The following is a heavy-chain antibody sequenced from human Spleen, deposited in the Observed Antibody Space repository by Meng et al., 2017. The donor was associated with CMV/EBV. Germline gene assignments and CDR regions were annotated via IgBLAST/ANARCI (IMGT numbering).Heavy chain of an antibody. D-gene: IGHD4-11*01. CDR2: IYYSGST. Sequence: SGGSVSSGSYYWGWIRQPPGKGLEWIGSIYYSGSTYYNPSLKSRVTISVDTSKNQFSLKLSSVTAADTAVYYCARRTVTMGLGFDPWGQGTLVTVSS. CDR1: GGSVSSGSYY. J-gene: IGHJ5*02. CDR3: ARRTVTMGLGFDP. V-gene: IGHV4-39*01.